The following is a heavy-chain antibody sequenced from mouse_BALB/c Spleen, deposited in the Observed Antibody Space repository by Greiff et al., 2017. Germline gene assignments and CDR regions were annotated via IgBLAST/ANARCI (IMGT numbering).Heavy chain of an antibody. CDR1: GFNIKDTY. CDR3: ARSALLRLLYYFDY. CDR2: IDPANGNT. V-gene: IGHV14-3*02. J-gene: IGHJ2*01. Sequence: EVQLQQSGAELVKPGASVKLSCTASGFNIKDTYMHWVKQRPEQGLEWIGRIDPANGNTKYDPKFQGKATITADTSSNTAYLQLSSLTSEDTAVYYCARSALLRLLYYFDYWGQGTTLTVSS. D-gene: IGHD1-2*01.